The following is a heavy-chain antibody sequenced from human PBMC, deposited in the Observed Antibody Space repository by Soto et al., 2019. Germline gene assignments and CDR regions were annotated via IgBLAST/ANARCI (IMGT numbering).Heavy chain of an antibody. CDR3: ARDYYDSSGYFDY. CDR2: INSGGSST. V-gene: IGHV3-74*01. J-gene: IGHJ4*02. D-gene: IGHD3-22*01. CDR1: GFTFSSYW. Sequence: GGSLRLSCAASGFTFSSYWMHWVRQAPGKGLVWVSRINSGGSSTSYADSVKGRFTISRDNAKNTLYLQMNSLRAEDTAVYYCARDYYDSSGYFDYWGQGTLVTV.